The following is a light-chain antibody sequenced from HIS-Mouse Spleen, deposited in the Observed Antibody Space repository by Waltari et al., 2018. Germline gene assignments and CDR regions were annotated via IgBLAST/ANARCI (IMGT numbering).Light chain of an antibody. CDR2: EGS. CDR3: CSYAGSSTWV. Sequence: QSALTQPASVSGSPGQSIPISCPGTSSAVGSYNLVPWYQQHPGKAPKLMIYEGSKRPSGVSNRFSGSKSGNTASLTISGLQAEDEADYYCCSYAGSSTWVFGGGTKLTVL. J-gene: IGLJ3*02. V-gene: IGLV2-23*01. CDR1: SSAVGSYNL.